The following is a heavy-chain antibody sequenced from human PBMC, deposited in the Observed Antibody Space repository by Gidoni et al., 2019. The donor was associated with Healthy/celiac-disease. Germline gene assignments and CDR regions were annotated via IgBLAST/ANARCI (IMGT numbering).Heavy chain of an antibody. CDR1: RLTVSRDY. D-gene: IGHD3-22*01. J-gene: IGHJ3*02. Sequence: EVQLVESGGGLIEPGWSLRLSCAASRLTVSRDYMSWVRQAPGKGLEWVSVIYSGGGTYYADSVKGRFTISRDNSKNTLYLQMNSLRAEDTAVYYCARDAGDISGYYYRRKVGAFDIWGQGTMVTVSS. CDR3: ARDAGDISGYYYRRKVGAFDI. V-gene: IGHV3-53*01. CDR2: IYSGGGT.